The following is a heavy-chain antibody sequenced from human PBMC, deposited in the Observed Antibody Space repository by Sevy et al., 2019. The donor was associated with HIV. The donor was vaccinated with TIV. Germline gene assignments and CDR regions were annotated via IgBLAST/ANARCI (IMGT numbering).Heavy chain of an antibody. Sequence: SETLSLTCAVSGYSITSGYLWGWIRQPPGKGLEWIGSVFHSGNTYYNPSLNSRVIISVDTSKNQFSLKLNSVTAADTAVYYCARHSHGSGTYYLPFDSWGQGTLFTVSS. V-gene: IGHV4-38-2*01. J-gene: IGHJ4*02. CDR1: GYSITSGYL. CDR3: ARHSHGSGTYYLPFDS. CDR2: VFHSGNT. D-gene: IGHD3-10*01.